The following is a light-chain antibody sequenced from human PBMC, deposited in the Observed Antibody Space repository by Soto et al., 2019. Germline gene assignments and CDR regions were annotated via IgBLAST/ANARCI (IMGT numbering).Light chain of an antibody. V-gene: IGKV3-20*01. Sequence: EIVLTQSPATLSLSPGERATLSCRASQSVRPTYVAWYQQKPGQAPRLLIYGASFRATDIPDRFSGRGSGTDFTLSISRLEPEDFAVYYCQQYVTSPRTFGQGTKVDIK. CDR1: QSVRPTY. J-gene: IGKJ1*01. CDR3: QQYVTSPRT. CDR2: GAS.